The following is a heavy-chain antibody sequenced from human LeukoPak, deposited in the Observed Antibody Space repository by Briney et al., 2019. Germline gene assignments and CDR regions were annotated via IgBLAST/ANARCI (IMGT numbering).Heavy chain of an antibody. V-gene: IGHV4-59*01. Sequence: PSETLSLTCTVSGGSISSYYWSWIRQPPGKGLEWIGYIYYSGSTNYNPSLKSRVTISVDTSKNQFSLKLSSVTAADTAVYYCARVGRLAGGYYYYYMDVWGKGTTVTVSS. J-gene: IGHJ6*03. CDR3: ARVGRLAGGYYYYYMDV. D-gene: IGHD3-9*01. CDR2: IYYSGST. CDR1: GGSISSYY.